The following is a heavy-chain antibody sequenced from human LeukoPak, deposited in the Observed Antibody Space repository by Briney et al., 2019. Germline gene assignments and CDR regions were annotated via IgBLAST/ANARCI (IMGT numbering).Heavy chain of an antibody. CDR3: AKVQAEAGTIDY. CDR1: GFTFSSYA. Sequence: QSGGSLRLSCAASGFTFSSYAMSWVRQAPGKGLEWVSAISGSGGSTYYADSVKGRFTISRDNSKNTLYLQMNSLRAEDTAVYYCAKVQAEAGTIDYWGQGTLVTVSS. V-gene: IGHV3-23*01. J-gene: IGHJ4*02. CDR2: ISGSGGST. D-gene: IGHD6-19*01.